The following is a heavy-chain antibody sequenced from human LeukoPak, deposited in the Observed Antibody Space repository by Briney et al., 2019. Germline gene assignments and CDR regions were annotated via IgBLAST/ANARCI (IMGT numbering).Heavy chain of an antibody. CDR3: ARGNTEVPAANYYYYGMGV. V-gene: IGHV3-53*04. D-gene: IGHD2-2*01. CDR1: GFTVSSNY. Sequence: GGSLRLSCAASGFTVSSNYMSWVRQAPGKGLEWVSVIYSGGSTYYADSVKGRFTISRHNSKNTLYLQMNSLRAEDTAVYYCARGNTEVPAANYYYYGMGVWGQGTTVTVSS. CDR2: IYSGGST. J-gene: IGHJ6*02.